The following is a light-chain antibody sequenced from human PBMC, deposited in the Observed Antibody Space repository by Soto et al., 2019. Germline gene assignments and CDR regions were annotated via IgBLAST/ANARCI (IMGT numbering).Light chain of an antibody. J-gene: IGLJ2*01. CDR2: GST. CDR1: SSNIGAGHV. Sequence: QSVLTQPPSVSGAPGQRVTISCTGSSSNIGAGHVVHWYQQLPGRAPKLLMYGSTNRPSGVPDRFSGSKSGTSASLAITGLQAEDEADYYCQSYDNSLSASVFGGGPKLTVL. CDR3: QSYDNSLSASV. V-gene: IGLV1-40*01.